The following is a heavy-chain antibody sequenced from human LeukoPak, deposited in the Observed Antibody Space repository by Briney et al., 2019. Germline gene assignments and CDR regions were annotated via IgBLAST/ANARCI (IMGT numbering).Heavy chain of an antibody. Sequence: GGSLRLSCAASGFTFSSYWMHWVRQAPAKGLVWVSRINSDGSSTSYADSVKGRFTISRDNAKNTLYLQMNSLRAEDTAVYYCARVRYSSSWYLGLWFDPWGQGTLVTVSS. D-gene: IGHD6-13*01. J-gene: IGHJ5*02. V-gene: IGHV3-74*01. CDR2: INSDGSST. CDR3: ARVRYSSSWYLGLWFDP. CDR1: GFTFSSYW.